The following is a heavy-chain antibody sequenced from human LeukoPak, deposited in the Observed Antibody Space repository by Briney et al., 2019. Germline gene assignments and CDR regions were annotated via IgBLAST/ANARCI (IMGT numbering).Heavy chain of an antibody. D-gene: IGHD2-21*02. CDR3: ARASEIVVVTATNVEYFDY. CDR1: GVSISSGGYY. Sequence: PSETLSLTCTVSGVSISSGGYYWSWIRQHPGKGLEWIGYIYYSGSTNYNPSLKSRVTISVDKSKNQFSLKLSSVTAADTAVYYCARASEIVVVTATNVEYFDYWGQGTLVTVSS. CDR2: IYYSGST. J-gene: IGHJ4*02. V-gene: IGHV4-31*03.